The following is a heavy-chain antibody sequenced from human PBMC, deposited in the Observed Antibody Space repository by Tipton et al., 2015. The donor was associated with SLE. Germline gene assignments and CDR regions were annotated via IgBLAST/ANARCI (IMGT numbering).Heavy chain of an antibody. Sequence: SLRLSCAASGFTFSSHWMYWVRQAPGKGLVWVSRIDSDGTITNYADTVKGRFTISRDNAKDTLYLQMNSLRAEDTAVYYCARIHYYGSGSRDYWGQGTLVTVSS. CDR2: IDSDGTIT. V-gene: IGHV3-74*01. D-gene: IGHD3-10*01. J-gene: IGHJ4*02. CDR1: GFTFSSHW. CDR3: ARIHYYGSGSRDY.